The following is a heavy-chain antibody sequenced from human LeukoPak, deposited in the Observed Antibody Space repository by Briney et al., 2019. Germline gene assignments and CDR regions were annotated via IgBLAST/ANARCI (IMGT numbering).Heavy chain of an antibody. J-gene: IGHJ6*02. V-gene: IGHV1-18*01. CDR1: GYTFTSYG. CDR3: ARRQMATNYYYYGMDV. D-gene: IGHD5-24*01. CDR2: ISAYNGNT. Sequence: ASVKVSCKASGYTFTSYGISWVRQAPGQGLEWMGWISAYNGNTNYAQKLQGRVTMTTDTSTSTAYMELRSLRSDDTAVYYCARRQMATNYYYYGMDVWGQGTTVTVSS.